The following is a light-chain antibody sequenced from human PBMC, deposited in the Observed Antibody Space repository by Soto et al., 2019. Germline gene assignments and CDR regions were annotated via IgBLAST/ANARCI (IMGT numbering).Light chain of an antibody. Sequence: QSALTQPASVSGSPGQSITISCIGTSSDIGAYNYVSWYQQHPGKVPKLMIYEVTNRPSRLSNRFSGSKSGNTASLTISGLQAEDEAEYFCSSYSSTSTLYVFGTGTKLTVL. CDR3: SSYSSTSTLYV. J-gene: IGLJ1*01. CDR2: EVT. V-gene: IGLV2-14*01. CDR1: SSDIGAYNY.